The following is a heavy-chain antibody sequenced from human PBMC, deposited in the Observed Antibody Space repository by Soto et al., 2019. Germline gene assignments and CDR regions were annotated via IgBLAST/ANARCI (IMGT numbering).Heavy chain of an antibody. J-gene: IGHJ4*02. V-gene: IGHV4-61*01. D-gene: IGHD5-18*01. CDR2: IYSSGST. CDR1: GGSVSSGSYF. CDR3: ARDWGYTYGNSFDY. Sequence: QVQLQESGPGLVKPSETLSLTCTVSGGSVSSGSYFWSWIRQPPGKGLEWIGYIYSSGSTKYNPSIKSRVTISVDTSKNQFSLKLNSVTAADTAVYYCARDWGYTYGNSFDYWGQGTLVTVSS.